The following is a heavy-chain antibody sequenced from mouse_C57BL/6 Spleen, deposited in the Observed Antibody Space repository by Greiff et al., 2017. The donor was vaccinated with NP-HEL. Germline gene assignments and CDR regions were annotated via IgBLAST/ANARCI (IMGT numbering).Heavy chain of an antibody. J-gene: IGHJ4*01. CDR3: AKKDDDYGGGAMDY. V-gene: IGHV2-5*01. CDR1: GFSLTSYG. Sequence: QVQLKQSGPGLVQPSQSLSITCTVSGFSLTSYGVHWVRQSPGKGLEWLGVILRGGSTDYNAAFMSRLSITKDNSKSQVFFKMNSLQADDTAIYYCAKKDDDYGGGAMDYWGQGTSVTVSS. CDR2: ILRGGST. D-gene: IGHD2-4*01.